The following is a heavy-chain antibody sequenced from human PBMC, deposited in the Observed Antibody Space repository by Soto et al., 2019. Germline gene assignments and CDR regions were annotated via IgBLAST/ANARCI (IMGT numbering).Heavy chain of an antibody. D-gene: IGHD3-3*01. J-gene: IGHJ5*02. Sequence: VGSLRLSCAASEFTFSDSYMAWVRQAPGKGLEWVSYISGSGSRIYYADSVKGRFTVSRDNAKNSLFLQMNTLRAEDTAVYYCARESGLNWFDPWGPGTLVTAPQ. CDR1: EFTFSDSY. V-gene: IGHV3-11*01. CDR3: ARESGLNWFDP. CDR2: ISGSGSRI.